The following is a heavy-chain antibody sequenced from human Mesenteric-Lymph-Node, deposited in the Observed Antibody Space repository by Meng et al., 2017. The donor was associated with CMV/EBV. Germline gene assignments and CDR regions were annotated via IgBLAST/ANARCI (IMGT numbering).Heavy chain of an antibody. Sequence: QLRLQGSGPELVKPSGTLSFSCIVSGDSISNSTYYWTWIRQPPGKGLEWIGSVHHSGTTYYNPSLKGRLTISVDTSANLFSLRLTTVTAADTATYYCARRGNYDSDYSEYWGQGTLVTVSS. CDR3: ARRGNYDSDYSEY. J-gene: IGHJ4*02. CDR2: VHHSGTT. D-gene: IGHD3-22*01. V-gene: IGHV4-39*01. CDR1: GDSISNSTYY.